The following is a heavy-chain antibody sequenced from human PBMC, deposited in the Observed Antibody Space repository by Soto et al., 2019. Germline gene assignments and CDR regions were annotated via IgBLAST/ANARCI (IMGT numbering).Heavy chain of an antibody. CDR1: GGTFSSYA. J-gene: IGHJ6*02. CDR2: IIPISGTA. CDR3: ARSQGSSTSLEIYYYYYYGMDV. V-gene: IGHV1-69*01. D-gene: IGHD2-2*01. Sequence: QVQLVQSGAEVKKPGSSVKVSCKASGGTFSSYAISWVRQAPGQGLEWMGGIIPISGTANYAQKFQGRVTITADESTRRAYMEVISLRTEDTAVYYCARSQGSSTSLEIYYYYYYGMDVWGQGTTVTVSS.